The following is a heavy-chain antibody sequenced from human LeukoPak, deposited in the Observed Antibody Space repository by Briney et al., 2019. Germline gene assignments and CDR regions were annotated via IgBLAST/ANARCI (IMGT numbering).Heavy chain of an antibody. Sequence: GGSLRLSCAASGFTFSSYSMNWVRQAPGKGLEWVSYISSSSSTIYYADSVKGRFTISRDNAKNSLYLHMASLRAEDTAVFYCAKNGKQQLVPLYWGQGTLVTVSS. CDR3: AKNGKQQLVPLY. CDR1: GFTFSSYS. CDR2: ISSSSSTI. V-gene: IGHV3-48*04. D-gene: IGHD6-13*01. J-gene: IGHJ4*02.